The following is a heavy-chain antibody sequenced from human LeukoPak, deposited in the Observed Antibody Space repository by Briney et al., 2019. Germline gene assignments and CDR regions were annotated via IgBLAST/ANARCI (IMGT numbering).Heavy chain of an antibody. CDR2: IIPIFGTA. D-gene: IGHD3-3*01. V-gene: IGHV1-69*13. CDR3: AVGTDFWSGYDNWFDP. J-gene: IGHJ5*02. CDR1: GGTFSSYA. Sequence: SVKVSCKASGGTFSSYAISWVRQAPGQGLEWMGGIIPIFGTANYAQKFQGRVTITADESTSTAYMELSSLRSEDTAVYYCAVGTDFWSGYDNWFDPWGQGTLVTVS.